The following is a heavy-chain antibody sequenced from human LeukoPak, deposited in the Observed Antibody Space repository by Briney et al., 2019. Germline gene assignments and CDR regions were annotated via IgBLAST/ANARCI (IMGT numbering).Heavy chain of an antibody. Sequence: GASVKVSCKASGYTFTSYDISWVRQAPGQGLEWMGIISPNNGNTNYAQKFQGRVTMTTDTSTSTAYMELRSLRSDDTAVYYCARGAVYDSSGYSILFDYWGQGTLVTVSS. J-gene: IGHJ4*02. CDR1: GYTFTSYD. CDR3: ARGAVYDSSGYSILFDY. D-gene: IGHD3-22*01. V-gene: IGHV1-18*04. CDR2: ISPNNGNT.